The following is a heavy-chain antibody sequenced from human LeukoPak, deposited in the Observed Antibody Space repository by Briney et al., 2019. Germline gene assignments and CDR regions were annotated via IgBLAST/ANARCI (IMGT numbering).Heavy chain of an antibody. CDR3: ARDQTNGYFDWYYYYGMDV. CDR2: IKQDGSEK. V-gene: IGHV3-7*01. J-gene: IGHJ6*02. CDR1: GFTFSSYW. Sequence: GGSLRLSCAASGFTFSSYWMSWVRRAPGKGLEWVANIKQDGSEKYYVDSVKGRFTISRDNAKNSLYLQMNSLRAEDTAVYYCARDQTNGYFDWYYYYGMDVWGQGTTVTVSS. D-gene: IGHD3-9*01.